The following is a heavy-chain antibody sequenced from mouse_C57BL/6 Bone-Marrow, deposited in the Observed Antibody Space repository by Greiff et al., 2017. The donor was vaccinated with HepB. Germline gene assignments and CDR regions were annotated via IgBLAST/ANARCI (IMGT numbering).Heavy chain of an antibody. D-gene: IGHD1-1*01. CDR2: IRLKSDNYAT. CDR1: GFTFSNYW. Sequence: DVQLVESGGGLVQPGGSMKLSCVASGFTFSNYWMNWVRQSPEKGLEWVAQIRLKSDNYATHYAESVKGRFTISRDDSKSSVYLQMNNLRAEDTGIYYCTGRYYGSRGWYFDVWGTGTTVTVSS. V-gene: IGHV6-3*01. CDR3: TGRYYGSRGWYFDV. J-gene: IGHJ1*03.